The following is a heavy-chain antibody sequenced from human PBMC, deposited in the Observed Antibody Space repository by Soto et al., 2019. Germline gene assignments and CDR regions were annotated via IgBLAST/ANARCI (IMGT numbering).Heavy chain of an antibody. D-gene: IGHD1-1*01. J-gene: IGHJ4*02. CDR2: IYYSGST. CDR1: DGPISDYY. V-gene: IGHV4-59*08. Sequence: ASETLSLTCSVSDGPISDYYWSWIRQPPGKGLEWIGDIYYSGSTNYNPSLKSRVTISVDTSKNQFSLKLSSVTAADTAAYYCGRRLRAGGQQPSFFAYGGQGPLVPVSP. CDR3: GRRLRAGGQQPSFFAY.